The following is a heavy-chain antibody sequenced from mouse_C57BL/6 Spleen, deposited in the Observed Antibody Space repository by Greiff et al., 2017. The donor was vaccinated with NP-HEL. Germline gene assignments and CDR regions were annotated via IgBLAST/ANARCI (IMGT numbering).Heavy chain of an antibody. V-gene: IGHV1-81*01. Sequence: VQLVESGAELARPGASVKLSCKASGYTFTSYGISWVKQRTGQGLEWIGEIYPRSGNTYYNEKFKGKATLTADKSSSTAYMELRSLTSEDSAVYFCARVGGSSWYFDVWGTGTTVTVSS. CDR3: ARVGGSSWYFDV. CDR1: GYTFTSYG. CDR2: IYPRSGNT. J-gene: IGHJ1*03. D-gene: IGHD1-1*01.